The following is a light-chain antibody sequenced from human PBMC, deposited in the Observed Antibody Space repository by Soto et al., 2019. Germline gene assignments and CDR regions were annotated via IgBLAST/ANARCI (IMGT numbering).Light chain of an antibody. J-gene: IGKJ4*01. CDR3: QQRSDWPPVT. V-gene: IGKV1-12*01. CDR2: GAS. Sequence: DIQMTQSPSSMSASVGDRLTITCRASRDISNSLAWYQQTPGKAPKLLLRGASSLHRGVPSRFSGGGAGTEFTLTISSLQPEDFAVYYCQQRSDWPPVTFGGGTKLEIK. CDR1: RDISNS.